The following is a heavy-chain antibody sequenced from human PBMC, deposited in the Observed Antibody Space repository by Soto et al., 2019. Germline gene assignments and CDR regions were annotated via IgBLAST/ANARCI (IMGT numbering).Heavy chain of an antibody. Sequence: VPVKVSCKASGNSFTNFGVTWVRQAPGQGLEWMGWISAYTDDPNYAQKFQGRVTMTIDTSTSTAYLDLRSLTSDDTAVYYCARVIPSAEAWFDPWGQGTLVTVSS. CDR3: ARVIPSAEAWFDP. CDR2: ISAYTDDP. D-gene: IGHD2-2*01. CDR1: GNSFTNFG. J-gene: IGHJ5*02. V-gene: IGHV1-18*01.